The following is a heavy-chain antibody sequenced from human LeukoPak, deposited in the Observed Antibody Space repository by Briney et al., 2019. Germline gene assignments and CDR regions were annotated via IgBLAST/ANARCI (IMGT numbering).Heavy chain of an antibody. CDR3: ARGMQQLYHFDS. Sequence: SETLSLTCAVSGGSISSYYWSWIRQPPGKGLEWIGYIYYSGSTNYNPFLKSRVTISVDTSKNQFSLKLLSVTAADTAVYYCARGMQQLYHFDSWGRGTLVTVSS. CDR2: IYYSGST. J-gene: IGHJ4*02. CDR1: GGSISSYY. D-gene: IGHD6-13*01. V-gene: IGHV4-59*01.